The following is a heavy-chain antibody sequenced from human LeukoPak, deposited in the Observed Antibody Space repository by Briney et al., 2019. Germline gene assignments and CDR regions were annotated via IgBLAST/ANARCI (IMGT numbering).Heavy chain of an antibody. Sequence: ASVKVSCKASGYTFTSYDINWVRQATGQGLEWMGWMNSNSGNTGYAQKFQGRVTMTRNTSISTAYMELSSLRSEDTAVYYCARVVGATTTYYYYYGMDVWGQGTTVTVSS. CDR3: ARVVGATTTYYYYYGMDV. CDR1: GYTFTSYD. CDR2: MNSNSGNT. J-gene: IGHJ6*02. V-gene: IGHV1-8*01. D-gene: IGHD1-26*01.